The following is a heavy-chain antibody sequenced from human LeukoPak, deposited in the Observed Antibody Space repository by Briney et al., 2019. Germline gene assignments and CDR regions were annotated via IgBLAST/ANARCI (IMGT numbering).Heavy chain of an antibody. J-gene: IGHJ4*02. CDR1: GYTLTELS. Sequence: EASVKVSCKVSGYTLTELSMHWVRQAPGKGLEWMGGFDPGDGETIYAQKFQGRVTMTEDTSTDTAYMELSSLRSEDTAVYYCATDQDYYDSSGYYRALDYWGQGTLVTVSS. CDR3: ATDQDYYDSSGYYRALDY. CDR2: FDPGDGET. D-gene: IGHD3-22*01. V-gene: IGHV1-24*01.